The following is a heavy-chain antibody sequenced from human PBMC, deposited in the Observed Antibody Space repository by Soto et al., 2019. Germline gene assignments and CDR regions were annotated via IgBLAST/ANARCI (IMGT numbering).Heavy chain of an antibody. Sequence: GGSRRLSWAASGVTFSSYAMSWVRQAPGKGLAWVSGIGTGGDTYYPDSMKGRFIISRENAKNSLYLQMNSLRDEDTGVYFCVRKGRSRTWSHPYFDPRGRGTLVTVSS. D-gene: IGHD6-13*01. V-gene: IGHV3-13*01. CDR1: GVTFSSYA. J-gene: IGHJ2*01. CDR3: VRKGRSRTWSHPYFDP. CDR2: IGTGGDT.